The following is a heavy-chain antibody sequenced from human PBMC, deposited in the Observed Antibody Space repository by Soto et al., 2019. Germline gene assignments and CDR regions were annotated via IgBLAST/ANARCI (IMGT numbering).Heavy chain of an antibody. CDR2: ISSSSSTI. CDR3: ARGNHPLRYFDWLSLIDY. Sequence: GRSLRLPFAASGFTFSNYSMSWIRQAPGKGLEWVSYISSSSSTIYYADSVKGRFTISRDNAKNSLYLQMNSLRAEDTAVYYCARGNHPLRYFDWLSLIDYWGQGTLVTVSS. J-gene: IGHJ4*02. D-gene: IGHD3-9*01. V-gene: IGHV3-48*01. CDR1: GFTFSNYS.